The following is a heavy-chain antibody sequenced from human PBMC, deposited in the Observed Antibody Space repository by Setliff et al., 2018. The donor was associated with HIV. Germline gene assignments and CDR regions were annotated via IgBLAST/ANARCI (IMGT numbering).Heavy chain of an antibody. J-gene: IGHJ4*02. CDR2: IYPSGST. Sequence: PSETLSLTCTVSGGSISSYYWSWIRQPAGKGLEWIGRIYPSGSTNYNPSLKSRVTMSVDTSKNQFSLKLNPVTAADTAVYYCARAGHYYDSSGTALDYRGQGTLVTVSS. D-gene: IGHD3-22*01. CDR1: GGSISSYY. V-gene: IGHV4-4*07. CDR3: ARAGHYYDSSGTALDY.